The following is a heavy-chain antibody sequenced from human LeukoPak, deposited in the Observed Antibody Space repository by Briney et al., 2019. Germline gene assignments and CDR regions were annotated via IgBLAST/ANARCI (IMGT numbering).Heavy chain of an antibody. V-gene: IGHV3-23*01. Sequence: GGSLRLSCAASGITFSDYAMSWVRQAPGNGLEWVSVISDSGGDKQYADSVKGRFTISRDNSKNTVYLQMNSLRAEDTAVYYCAKDRPPGGSPTMDYWGQGTLVTVSS. J-gene: IGHJ4*02. D-gene: IGHD1-26*01. CDR1: GITFSDYA. CDR3: AKDRPPGGSPTMDY. CDR2: ISDSGGDK.